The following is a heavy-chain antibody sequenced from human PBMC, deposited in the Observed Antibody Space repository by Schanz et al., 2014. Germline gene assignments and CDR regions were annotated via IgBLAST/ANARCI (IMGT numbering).Heavy chain of an antibody. V-gene: IGHV1-18*01. D-gene: IGHD3-16*01. CDR3: VRVPSRDVSFDL. Sequence: QVQLVQSGGEMKKPGASVKVSCKASGYTFTDYGLSWVRQPPGQGLEWLGWIRPDNGNTTYSQKDRARVILTTDTSANTAYMELRSLRSDDTAHYDWVRVPSRDVSFDLWGRGTLVTVSS. J-gene: IGHJ2*01. CDR2: IRPDNGNT. CDR1: GYTFTDYG.